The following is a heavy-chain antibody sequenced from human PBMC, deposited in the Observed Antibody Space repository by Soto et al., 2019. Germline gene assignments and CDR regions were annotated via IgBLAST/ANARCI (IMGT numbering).Heavy chain of an antibody. V-gene: IGHV1-3*01. CDR3: ARCRISSSWYVNYYYGMDV. Sequence: GASVKVSCKASGYIFTNYNIHWVRQAPGQRLEWMGWINAGNGNTKYSQKFQGRVTITRDTSASTAYMELSSLRSEDTAVYYCARCRISSSWYVNYYYGMDVWGQGTTVTVSS. D-gene: IGHD6-13*01. CDR2: INAGNGNT. CDR1: GYIFTNYN. J-gene: IGHJ6*02.